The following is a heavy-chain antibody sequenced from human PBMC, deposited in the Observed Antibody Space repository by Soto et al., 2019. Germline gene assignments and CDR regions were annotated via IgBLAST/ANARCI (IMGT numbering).Heavy chain of an antibody. CDR1: EGTFNSYA. V-gene: IGHV1-69*13. J-gene: IGHJ4*02. Sequence: SGKVSCKASEGTFNSYAIAWVRQAPGQGLEWMGGIIPYYNTLNYAQKFQDRVTITADDSTNTVYMELSSLRSDDTAVYFCASGASRWYPYFFDSWAQGTLVTVSS. CDR2: IIPYYNTL. D-gene: IGHD6-13*01. CDR3: ASGASRWYPYFFDS.